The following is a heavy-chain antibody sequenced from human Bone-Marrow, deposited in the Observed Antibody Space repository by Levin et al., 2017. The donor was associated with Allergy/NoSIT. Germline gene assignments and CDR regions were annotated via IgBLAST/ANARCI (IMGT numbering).Heavy chain of an antibody. J-gene: IGHJ4*02. CDR2: IKHDGSEK. V-gene: IGHV3-7*04. D-gene: IGHD3-10*01. CDR1: GFTLRNYW. Sequence: SCATSGFTLRNYWMNWVRQAPGKGLEWVASIKHDGSEKYYVDSLKGRFTISRDNAKNSLYLQIDSLRAEDTAMYYCARDYYRGFDYWGQGTLVTVST. CDR3: ARDYYRGFDY.